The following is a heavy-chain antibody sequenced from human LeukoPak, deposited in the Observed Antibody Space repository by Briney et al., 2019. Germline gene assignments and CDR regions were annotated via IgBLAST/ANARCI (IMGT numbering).Heavy chain of an antibody. J-gene: IGHJ4*02. V-gene: IGHV3-48*02. D-gene: IGHD5-12*01. Sequence: GGPLRLSCAASGFTFSDYSMNWVRQAPGKGLEWVSYISSSSSTVYYADPVKGRFTISRDNAKNSLYLQMNSLRDEDTAVYYCARDVRWLRFVFDHWGQGIPVTVSS. CDR2: ISSSSSTV. CDR1: GFTFSDYS. CDR3: ARDVRWLRFVFDH.